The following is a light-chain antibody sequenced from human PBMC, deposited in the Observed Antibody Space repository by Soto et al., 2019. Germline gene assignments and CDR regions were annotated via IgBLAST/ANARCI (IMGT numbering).Light chain of an antibody. CDR3: QQFNGYPLT. Sequence: AIQLTQSPSSLSASVGDRVTITCRASQGISSALAWYQQKPGKAPNLLIYDASSLESGVPSRFSGSGSGTDFTLTISSLQPEDFATYYCQQFNGYPLTFGGGTKVEIK. V-gene: IGKV1-13*02. CDR2: DAS. J-gene: IGKJ4*01. CDR1: QGISSA.